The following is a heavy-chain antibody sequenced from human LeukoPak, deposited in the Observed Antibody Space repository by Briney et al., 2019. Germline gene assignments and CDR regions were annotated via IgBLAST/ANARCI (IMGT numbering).Heavy chain of an antibody. J-gene: IGHJ4*02. CDR2: IRYDGSNK. CDR3: AKDLRISSGWYSTFDY. Sequence: PGGSLRLSCAASGFTFSSYGMHWVRQAPGKGLEWVAFIRYDGSNKYYADSVKGRFTISRDNPKNTLYLQMNSLRAEDTAVYYCAKDLRISSGWYSTFDYWGQGTLVTVSS. CDR1: GFTFSSYG. D-gene: IGHD6-19*01. V-gene: IGHV3-30*02.